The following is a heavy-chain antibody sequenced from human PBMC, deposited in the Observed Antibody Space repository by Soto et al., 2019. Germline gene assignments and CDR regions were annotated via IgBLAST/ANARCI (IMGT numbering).Heavy chain of an antibody. CDR3: ASSVAIAYYAMDV. CDR2: TQYSGST. V-gene: IGHV4-59*08. J-gene: IGHJ6*02. CDR1: GGSISSYY. Sequence: QVQLQESGPGLVKPSETLSLTCTVSGGSISSYYWSWIRQSPGKGLEWIGCTQYSGSTNYNPSLKSRVTISLDTSKNQLSLRMSSVTAADTAVYYCASSVAIAYYAMDVWGQGTTVTVSS. D-gene: IGHD5-12*01.